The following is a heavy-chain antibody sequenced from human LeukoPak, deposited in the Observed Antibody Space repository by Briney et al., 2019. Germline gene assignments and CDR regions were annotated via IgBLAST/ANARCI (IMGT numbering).Heavy chain of an antibody. Sequence: SVKVSCKASGYTFTSYGISWVRQAPGQGLEWMGGIIPIFGTANYAQKFQGRVTITADESTSTAYMELSSLRSEDTAVYYCARGPWSGYDFPHFDYWGQGTLVTVSS. J-gene: IGHJ4*02. D-gene: IGHD5-12*01. CDR2: IIPIFGTA. V-gene: IGHV1-69*13. CDR1: GYTFTSYG. CDR3: ARGPWSGYDFPHFDY.